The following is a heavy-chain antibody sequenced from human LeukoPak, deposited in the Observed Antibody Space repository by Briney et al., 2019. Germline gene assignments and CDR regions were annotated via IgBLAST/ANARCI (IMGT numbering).Heavy chain of an antibody. CDR3: ARFLGYCSGGSCYWDY. D-gene: IGHD2-15*01. J-gene: IGHJ4*02. Sequence: HGESLKISCKGSGYSFTSYWIGWVRQMPGKGLEWMGIIYPGDSDTRYSPSFQGQVTISADKSISTAYLQWSSLKASDTAMYYCARFLGYCSGGSCYWDYWGQGTLVTVSS. CDR2: IYPGDSDT. V-gene: IGHV5-51*01. CDR1: GYSFTSYW.